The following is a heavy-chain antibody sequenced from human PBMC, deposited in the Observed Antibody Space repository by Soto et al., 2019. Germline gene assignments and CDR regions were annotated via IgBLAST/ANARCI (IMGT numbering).Heavy chain of an antibody. CDR2: SGDT. CDR1: GGSISSGDYH. D-gene: IGHD2-8*01. Sequence: SETLSLTCSVSGGSISSGDYHWGWIRQPPGKGPEWIGSGDTLDNPSLKSRRTISIDSSKNQSFLKLASVTAADTAVYYCATYGVNTGRFDYWGPGILVTVS. V-gene: IGHV4-39*01. J-gene: IGHJ4*02. CDR3: ATYGVNTGRFDY.